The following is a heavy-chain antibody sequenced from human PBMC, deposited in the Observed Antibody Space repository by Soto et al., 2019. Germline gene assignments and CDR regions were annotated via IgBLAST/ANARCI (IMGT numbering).Heavy chain of an antibody. CDR2: IKRKTDGATT. CDR1: GFLFNNAW. Sequence: GGSLRLSCEASGFLFNNAWMSWVRQPPGKGLEWVDRIKRKTDGATTDYAPPVRGRFTISRDDSKNTLYLQMNSLKTEDTAVYFCSTDSYDFVWGSYRFLQYRGQGTLVTVSS. D-gene: IGHD3-16*02. V-gene: IGHV3-15*01. J-gene: IGHJ4*02. CDR3: STDSYDFVWGSYRFLQY.